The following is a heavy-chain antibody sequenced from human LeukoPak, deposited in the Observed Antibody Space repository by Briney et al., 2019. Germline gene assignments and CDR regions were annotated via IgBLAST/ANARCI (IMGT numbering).Heavy chain of an antibody. D-gene: IGHD3-3*01. V-gene: IGHV1-2*02. CDR3: ARADMSPFWSASYSGSYSFDY. CDR1: GYTFTGYY. Sequence: ASVKVSCKASGYTFTGYYIHWVRQAPGQGLEWLGCINPNSGGTNYAQKFQGRVTMTRDTSIRTAYLHLSGLSSDDTAVYFCARADMSPFWSASYSGSYSFDYWGQGTLVTASS. CDR2: INPNSGGT. J-gene: IGHJ4*02.